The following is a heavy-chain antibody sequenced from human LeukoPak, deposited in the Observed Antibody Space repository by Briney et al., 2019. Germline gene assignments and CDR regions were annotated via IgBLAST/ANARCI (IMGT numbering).Heavy chain of an antibody. D-gene: IGHD1-1*01. CDR3: ARRGTWSNYYGLDV. J-gene: IGHJ6*02. V-gene: IGHV5-51*01. Sequence: GESLKISCQGFGYSFSDYWIAWGRQMPGKGLEWMGILFPGDSDTRYSPSLQGQVIISVDKSINTAYLQWANLKTSDTGIYYCARRGTWSNYYGLDVWGQGTTVTVSS. CDR1: GYSFSDYW. CDR2: LFPGDSDT.